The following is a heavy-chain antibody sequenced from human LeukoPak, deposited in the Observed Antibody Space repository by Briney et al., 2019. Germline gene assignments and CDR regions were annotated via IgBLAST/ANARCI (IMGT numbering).Heavy chain of an antibody. CDR2: ISAYDGDT. CDR1: GYTFISNG. D-gene: IGHD1-26*01. J-gene: IGHJ3*02. CDR3: ARIGNGAFDI. Sequence: ASVKVSCKASGYTFISNGITWVRQAPGQGLEWMGWISAYDGDTNYAQKFQDRVTMTTDTSTRTASMELRSLRSDDTAVYYCARIGNGAFDIWGQGTTVTVSS. V-gene: IGHV1-18*01.